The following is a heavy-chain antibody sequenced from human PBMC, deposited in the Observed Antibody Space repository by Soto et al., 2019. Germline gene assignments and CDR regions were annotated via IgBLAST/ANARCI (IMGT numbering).Heavy chain of an antibody. D-gene: IGHD2-8*01. Sequence: GGSLRLSCAASGFTFSSYGMHWVRQAPGKGLEWVAVISYDGSNKYYADSVKGRFTISRDNSKNTLYLQMNSLRAEDTAAYYCARSYCTNGVCYPYGMDVWGQGTTVTVSS. CDR2: ISYDGSNK. CDR1: GFTFSSYG. CDR3: ARSYCTNGVCYPYGMDV. J-gene: IGHJ6*02. V-gene: IGHV3-30*03.